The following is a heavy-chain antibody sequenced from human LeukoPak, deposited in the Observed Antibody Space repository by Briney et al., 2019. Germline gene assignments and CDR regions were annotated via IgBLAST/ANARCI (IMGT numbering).Heavy chain of an antibody. V-gene: IGHV3-7*01. CDR2: IKRDVGDE. CDR3: AREGDGFDI. Sequence: PGGSLRLSCAGSGFTFSRYRISWVRQAPGKGLEWVASIKRDVGDEYYGDSVKGRFIISRDNGKNSLFLQMNSLRAEDTAVYYCAREGDGFDIWGQGTMVTVYS. J-gene: IGHJ3*02. CDR1: GFTFSRYR.